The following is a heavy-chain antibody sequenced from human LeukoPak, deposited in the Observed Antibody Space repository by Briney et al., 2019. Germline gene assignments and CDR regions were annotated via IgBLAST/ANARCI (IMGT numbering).Heavy chain of an antibody. V-gene: IGHV4-31*03. D-gene: IGHD6-19*01. Sequence: KSSETLSLTCTVSGGSISSGGYYWTWIRQHPGKGLEWIGYIYYSGSTHYNPSLKSRVSISVDTSKNQFSLKLSSVTAADTAVYYCARLAVAGSRYVRKWGQGTLVTVSS. CDR2: IYYSGST. CDR3: ARLAVAGSRYVRK. CDR1: GGSISSGGYY. J-gene: IGHJ4*02.